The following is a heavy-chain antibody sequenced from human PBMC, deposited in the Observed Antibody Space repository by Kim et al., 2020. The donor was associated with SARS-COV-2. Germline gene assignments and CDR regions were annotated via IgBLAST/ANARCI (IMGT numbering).Heavy chain of an antibody. Sequence: TPSLPERVTISVDRSKNQFSLRLRSVTAADTAVYYCARSDDILTGYAFDFWGQGTQVTVSS. D-gene: IGHD3-9*01. V-gene: IGHV4-59*01. CDR3: ARSDDILTGYAFDF. J-gene: IGHJ4*02.